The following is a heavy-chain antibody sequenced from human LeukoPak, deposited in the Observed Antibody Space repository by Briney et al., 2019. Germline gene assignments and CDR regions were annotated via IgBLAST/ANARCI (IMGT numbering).Heavy chain of an antibody. CDR3: ARVQSYGSGYLDY. V-gene: IGHV4-30-4*01. Sequence: SETLSLTCTVSGGSISSGDYYWSWIRQPPGKGLEWIGYIYYSGSTYYNPSLKSRVTISVDTSKNQFSLKLSSVTAADTAVYYCARVQSYGSGYLDYWGQGTLVTVSS. CDR2: IYYSGST. J-gene: IGHJ4*02. CDR1: GGSISSGDYY. D-gene: IGHD3-10*01.